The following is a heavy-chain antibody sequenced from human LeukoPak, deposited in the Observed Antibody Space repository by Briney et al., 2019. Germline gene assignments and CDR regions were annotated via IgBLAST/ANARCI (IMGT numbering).Heavy chain of an antibody. CDR3: ARSGSGSYYY. CDR2: INPNSGGT. Sequence: YMXWVRQAPGQGLEWMGRINPNSGGTNYAQKFQGGVTMTRDTSISTAYMELSRLRSDDTAVYYCARSGSGSYYYWGQGTLVTVSS. D-gene: IGHD1-26*01. V-gene: IGHV1-2*06. CDR1: Y. J-gene: IGHJ4*02.